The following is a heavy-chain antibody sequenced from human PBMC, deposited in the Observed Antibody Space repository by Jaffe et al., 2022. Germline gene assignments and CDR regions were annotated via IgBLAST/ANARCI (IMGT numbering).Heavy chain of an antibody. J-gene: IGHJ3*02. V-gene: IGHV3-74*01. D-gene: IGHD3-9*01. Sequence: EVQLVESGGGLVQPGGSLRLSCAASGFTFSNYWMHWVRQAPGKGLVWVSRINSDVSNTSYADSVKGRFTISRDNAKNTLYLQMNSLRAEDTAVYYCVFDYDPKGAAFDIWGQGTMVTVSS. CDR2: INSDVSNT. CDR3: VFDYDPKGAAFDI. CDR1: GFTFSNYW.